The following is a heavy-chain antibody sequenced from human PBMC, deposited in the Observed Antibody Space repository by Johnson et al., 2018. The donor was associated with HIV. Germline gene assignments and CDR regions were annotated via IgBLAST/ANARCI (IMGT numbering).Heavy chain of an antibody. J-gene: IGHJ3*02. V-gene: IGHV3-43D*03. CDR3: ARESRTTVVIRGGAFDI. CDR2: ISWDGGNT. CDR1: GFTFDDYA. D-gene: IGHD4-23*01. Sequence: VQVLESGGGVVQPGRSLRLSCAASGFTFDDYAMHWVRQAPGNGLEWVSLISWDGGNTYYADSVKGRFTISRDNSKNTLYLQINSLRAEDTAVYYCARESRTTVVIRGGAFDIWGQGTMVTVSS.